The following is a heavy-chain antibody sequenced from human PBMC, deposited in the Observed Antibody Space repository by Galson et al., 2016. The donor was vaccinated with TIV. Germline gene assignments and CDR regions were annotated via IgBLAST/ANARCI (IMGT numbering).Heavy chain of an antibody. V-gene: IGHV1-69*13. CDR3: ATDRNTALDTYYYYYGMDV. D-gene: IGHD5-18*01. CDR2: IIPLFGTT. J-gene: IGHJ6*02. Sequence: SVKVSCKASGGTFSTYVINWVRQAPGQGLEWMGGIIPLFGTTNYAQKFQGRVTISADESMSTAYMELSSLRSEDTAVFYCATDRNTALDTYYYYYGMDVWGPGTTVTVSS. CDR1: GGTFSTYV.